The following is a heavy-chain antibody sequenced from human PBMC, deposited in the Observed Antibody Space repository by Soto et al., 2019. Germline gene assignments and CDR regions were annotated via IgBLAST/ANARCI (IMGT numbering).Heavy chain of an antibody. V-gene: IGHV3-11*01. CDR3: AREVTTSHYYFDF. D-gene: IGHD2-2*01. CDR1: GFIFSDRY. CDR2: ISSSGRTT. Sequence: GSLRLSCAASGFIFSDRYMSWIRQAPGKGLEWVSYISSSGRTTHYADSVKGRFTISRDNAKNSLYLQMSSLRVEDTAVYFCAREVTTSHYYFDFWGQGTLVTVSS. J-gene: IGHJ4*02.